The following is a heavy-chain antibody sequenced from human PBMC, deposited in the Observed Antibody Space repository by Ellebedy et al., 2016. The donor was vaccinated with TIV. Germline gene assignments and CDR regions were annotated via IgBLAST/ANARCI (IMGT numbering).Heavy chain of an antibody. CDR3: ARGSSTSCCDYDYYYGMDV. V-gene: IGHV1-2*02. CDR1: GGIFRSHA. D-gene: IGHD2-2*01. J-gene: IGHJ6*02. Sequence: ASVKVSCKASGGIFRSHAISWVRQAPGQGLEWMGWINPKSGGTNYAQKFQGRVTMTRDTSISTAYMELSRLRSDDTAVYYCARGSSTSCCDYDYYYGMDVWGQGTTVTVSS. CDR2: INPKSGGT.